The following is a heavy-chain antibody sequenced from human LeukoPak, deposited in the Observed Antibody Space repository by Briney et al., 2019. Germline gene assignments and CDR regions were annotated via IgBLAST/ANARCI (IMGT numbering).Heavy chain of an antibody. V-gene: IGHV3-30*02. J-gene: IGHJ4*02. CDR3: AKDQGSSWYLGYFDY. CDR1: GFTFSSYS. CDR2: IRYDGSNK. D-gene: IGHD6-13*01. Sequence: GVSQRLSCAASGFTFSSYSMNWVRQAPGKGLEWVAFIRYDGSNKYYADSVKGRFTISRDNSKNTLYLQMNSLRAEDTAVYYCAKDQGSSWYLGYFDYWGQGTLVTVSS.